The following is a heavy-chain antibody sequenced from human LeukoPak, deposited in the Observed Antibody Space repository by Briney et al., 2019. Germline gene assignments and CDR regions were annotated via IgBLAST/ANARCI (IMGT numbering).Heavy chain of an antibody. J-gene: IGHJ6*02. CDR2: ISGSGSST. Sequence: HPGGSLRLSCAASGFTFSSYGMSWVRQAPGKGLEWVSAISGSGSSTYYADSVKGRFTISRDNSKNTLYLQMNSLRAEDTAVYYCARDPLPVGATLYYGMDVWGQGTTVTVSS. CDR1: GFTFSSYG. V-gene: IGHV3-23*01. CDR3: ARDPLPVGATLYYGMDV. D-gene: IGHD1-26*01.